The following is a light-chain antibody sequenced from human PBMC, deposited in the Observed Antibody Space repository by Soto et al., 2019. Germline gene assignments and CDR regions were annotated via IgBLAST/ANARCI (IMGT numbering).Light chain of an antibody. CDR1: QSVRSN. CDR2: GVS. CDR3: QQYSSWPPWT. J-gene: IGKJ1*01. V-gene: IGKV3-15*01. Sequence: TLLTHSPSLLSASPGERATLSCRASQSVRSNLAWYQQKPGQAPRLLIYGVSTRATGIPARFSGSESGTEFTLTISSLESEDSAVYYCQQYSSWPPWTFGQGTKVDI.